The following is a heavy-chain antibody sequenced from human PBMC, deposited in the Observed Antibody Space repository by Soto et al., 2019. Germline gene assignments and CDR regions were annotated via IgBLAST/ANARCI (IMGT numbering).Heavy chain of an antibody. V-gene: IGHV4-39*01. CDR2: IYYNGDT. J-gene: IGHJ3*02. D-gene: IGHD2-15*01. CDR3: ARHQSIVVVTAARAFDI. CDR1: GGAISSNIHY. Sequence: SETLYLTCAVSGGAISSNIHYWVGVRQPPGKGLEWIGSIYYNGDTYYNPSLKSRVTISVDTSKNQFSVKLNSVTAADTAVYYCARHQSIVVVTAARAFDIWGQGTMVTVSS.